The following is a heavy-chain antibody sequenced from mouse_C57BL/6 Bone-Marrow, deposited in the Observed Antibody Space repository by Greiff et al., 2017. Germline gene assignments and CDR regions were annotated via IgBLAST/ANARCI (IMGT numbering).Heavy chain of an antibody. J-gene: IGHJ1*03. CDR1: GFTFSSYA. V-gene: IGHV5-9-1*02. Sequence: EVKLVESGEGLVKPGGSLKLSCAASGFTFSSYAMSWVRQTPEKRLEWVAYISSGGDYIYYADTVKGRFTISRDNARNTLYLQMSSLKSEDTAMYYCTRDYYGSLYWYFDVWGTGTTVTVSS. CDR3: TRDYYGSLYWYFDV. CDR2: ISSGGDYI. D-gene: IGHD1-1*01.